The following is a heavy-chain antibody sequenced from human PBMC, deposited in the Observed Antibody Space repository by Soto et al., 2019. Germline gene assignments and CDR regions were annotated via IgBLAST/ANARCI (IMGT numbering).Heavy chain of an antibody. J-gene: IGHJ6*02. CDR2: ISSSSSTI. CDR3: AIEYSSSGSYYYGMDV. D-gene: IGHD6-6*01. V-gene: IGHV3-48*02. CDR1: GFTFSSYS. Sequence: GGSLRLSCAASGFTFSSYSMNWVRQAPGKGLEWVSYISSSSSTIYYADSVKGRFTISRDNAKNSLYLQMNSLRDEDTAVYYCAIEYSSSGSYYYGMDVWGQGTTVTVSS.